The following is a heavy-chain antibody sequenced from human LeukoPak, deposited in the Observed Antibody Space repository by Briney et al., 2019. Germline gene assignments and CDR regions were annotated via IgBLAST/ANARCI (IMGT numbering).Heavy chain of an antibody. J-gene: IGHJ5*02. CDR1: GYTFTVYY. CDR2: INPNSGGT. V-gene: IGHV1-2*02. Sequence: ASVKVSCKASGYTFTVYYTHWVRQAPGQGLEWMGWINPNSGGTNYAQKFQGRVTMTRDTSISTAYMELSRLRSDDTAVYYCARDLVTGWFDPRGQGTLVTVSS. CDR3: ARDLVTGWFDP. D-gene: IGHD6-6*01.